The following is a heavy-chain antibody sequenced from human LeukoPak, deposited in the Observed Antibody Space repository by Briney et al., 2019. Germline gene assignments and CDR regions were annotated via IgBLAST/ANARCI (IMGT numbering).Heavy chain of an antibody. D-gene: IGHD5-12*01. CDR3: ARSRLAYGGYPPGFDY. V-gene: IGHV3-74*01. J-gene: IGHJ4*02. Sequence: GGSLRLSCAASGFTFSTYWMHWVRQAPGMGLVWVSRINSDGSSTSYADSVKGRFTISRDNAKNTLYLQMNSLRAEDTAVFYCARSRLAYGGYPPGFDYWGQGTLVTVSS. CDR1: GFTFSTYW. CDR2: INSDGSST.